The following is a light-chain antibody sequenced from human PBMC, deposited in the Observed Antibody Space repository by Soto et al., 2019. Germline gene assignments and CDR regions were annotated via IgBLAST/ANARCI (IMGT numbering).Light chain of an antibody. CDR1: QSVSSN. J-gene: IGKJ1*01. V-gene: IGKV3-15*01. CDR3: QEYNNWPSWT. CDR2: GAS. Sequence: EIVMTQSPATLSVSPGERATLSCRASQSVSSNLAWYQQKPGQAPRLLIYGASTRATGIPARFSGSGSGTEFNLTISSLQSEDFAVYYGQEYNNWPSWTFGQGTKVEIK.